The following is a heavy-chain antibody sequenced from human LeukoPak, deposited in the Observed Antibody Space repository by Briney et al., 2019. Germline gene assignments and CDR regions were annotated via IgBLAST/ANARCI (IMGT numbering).Heavy chain of an antibody. J-gene: IGHJ4*02. D-gene: IGHD6-19*01. V-gene: IGHV3-30*03. CDR1: GFTFSRYG. CDR3: ASRAIAVANA. Sequence: PGGSLRLSGAASGFTFSRYGMHWVRQAPGKGLEWVAVISYDGSSKYYADSVKGRFTISRDNSKNTLYLQMNSLRAEDTAVYYCASRAIAVANARGQGTLVTVSS. CDR2: ISYDGSSK.